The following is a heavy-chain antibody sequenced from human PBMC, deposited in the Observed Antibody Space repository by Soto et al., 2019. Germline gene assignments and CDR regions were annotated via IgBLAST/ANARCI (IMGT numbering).Heavy chain of an antibody. V-gene: IGHV3-23*01. CDR3: AKDGYYDSSGTDYYYYGMDV. J-gene: IGHJ6*02. CDR1: GVSFSNYA. CDR2: ISGSGGST. Sequence: PGGSLRLSCAASGVSFSNYAMNWVRQAPGKGLEWVSAISGSGGSTYYADSVKGRFTISRDNSKNTLYLQMNSLRAEDTAVYYCAKDGYYDSSGTDYYYYGMDVWGQGTTVTVSS. D-gene: IGHD3-22*01.